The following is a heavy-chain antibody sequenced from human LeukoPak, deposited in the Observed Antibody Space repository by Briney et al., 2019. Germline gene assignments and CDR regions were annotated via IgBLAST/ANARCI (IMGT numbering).Heavy chain of an antibody. D-gene: IGHD3-22*01. Sequence: TGGSLRLSCAASGFTFSSYWMHWVRQAPGKGLVWVSRINSDGSSTSYADSVKGRFTISRDNAKNTLYLQMNSLRAEDTAVYYCATSGFFLDADIFHIWGQGTMVTVSS. CDR3: ATSGFFLDADIFHI. J-gene: IGHJ3*02. CDR2: INSDGSST. V-gene: IGHV3-74*01. CDR1: GFTFSSYW.